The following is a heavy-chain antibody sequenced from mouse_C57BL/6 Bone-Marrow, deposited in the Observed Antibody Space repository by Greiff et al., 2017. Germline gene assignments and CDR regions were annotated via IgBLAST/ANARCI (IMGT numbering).Heavy chain of an antibody. CDR3: VLNWDEAY. J-gene: IGHJ3*01. D-gene: IGHD4-1*01. V-gene: IGHV1-61*01. CDR2: IYPSDSET. Sequence: QVQLKQPGAELVRPGSSVKLSCKASGYTFTSYWMDWVKQRPGQGLEWIGNIYPSDSETHYNQKFKDKATLTVDKSSSTAYMQLSSLTSEDSAVYCCVLNWDEAYWGQGTLVTVSA. CDR1: GYTFTSYW.